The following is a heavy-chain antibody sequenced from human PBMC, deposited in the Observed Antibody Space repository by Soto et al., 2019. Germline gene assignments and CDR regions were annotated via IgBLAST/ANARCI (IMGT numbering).Heavy chain of an antibody. V-gene: IGHV4-4*07. D-gene: IGHD6-19*01. CDR3: ARDREAGYNFYYGMDV. Sequence: TSETLSLTCSVSGADINTYSWTWIRQPAGKGLEWIGRIYTSASINYNPSLKGRVTLSVDTSTNQVSLRLAFVTAADTAIYYCARDREAGYNFYYGMDVWGQGTTVTVSS. CDR1: GADINTYS. CDR2: IYTSASI. J-gene: IGHJ6*02.